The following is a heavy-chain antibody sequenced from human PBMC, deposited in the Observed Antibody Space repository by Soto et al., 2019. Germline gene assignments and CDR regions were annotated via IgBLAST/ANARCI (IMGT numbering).Heavy chain of an antibody. J-gene: IGHJ5*02. V-gene: IGHV1-69*01. CDR3: ARGRTSGYSYGLWFDP. D-gene: IGHD5-18*01. CDR2: IIPIFGTA. CDR1: AGTFSSYA. Sequence: QVQLVQSGAEVKKPGSSVKVSCKASAGTFSSYAISWVRQAPGQGLEWMGGIIPIFGTANYAQKFQGRVTITADESTSTAYMELSSLRSEDTAVYYCARGRTSGYSYGLWFDPWGQRTLVTVSS.